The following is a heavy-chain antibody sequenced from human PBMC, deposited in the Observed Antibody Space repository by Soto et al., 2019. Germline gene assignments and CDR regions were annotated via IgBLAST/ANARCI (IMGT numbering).Heavy chain of an antibody. CDR2: IYPGDSDI. V-gene: IGHV5-51*01. CDR1: GYRFTSYW. CDR3: ARLGDGTGTSCYTLDS. Sequence: GESLKISCKGFGYRFTSYWIGWVRQMPGKGLEWMGIIYPGDSDIRYSPSFQGQVTISVDKSISTAYLQWSGLKASDTAMYYCARLGDGTGTSCYTLDSWGQGTLVTVS. D-gene: IGHD2-2*02. J-gene: IGHJ4*02.